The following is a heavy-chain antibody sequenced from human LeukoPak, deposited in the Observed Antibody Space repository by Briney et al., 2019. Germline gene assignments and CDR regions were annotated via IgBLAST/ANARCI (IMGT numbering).Heavy chain of an antibody. CDR2: IYHSGST. CDR1: GGSISSGGYS. D-gene: IGHD6-13*01. V-gene: IGHV4-30-2*01. J-gene: IGHJ4*02. Sequence: TLSLTCAVSGGSISSGGYSWSWIRQPPGKGLEWIGYIYHSGSTYYNPSLKSRVTISVDRSKNQFSLKLSSVTAADTAVYYCARLVAETGNFDYWGQGTLVTVSS. CDR3: ARLVAETGNFDY.